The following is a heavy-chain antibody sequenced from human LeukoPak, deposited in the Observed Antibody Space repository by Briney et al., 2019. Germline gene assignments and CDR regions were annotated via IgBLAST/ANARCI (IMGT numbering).Heavy chain of an antibody. J-gene: IGHJ5*02. CDR2: IYYSGIT. V-gene: IGHV4-31*03. D-gene: IGHD3-10*01. CDR3: ARGRRVRGVIIPNWFDP. Sequence: SETLSLTCIVSGGPINSGAYFWSWIRQHPGKGLEWIGYIYYSGITYYHPSLKSRVTISVDTAKNQFSLKLSSVTAADTAVYYCARGRRVRGVIIPNWFDPWGQGTLVTVSS. CDR1: GGPINSGAYF.